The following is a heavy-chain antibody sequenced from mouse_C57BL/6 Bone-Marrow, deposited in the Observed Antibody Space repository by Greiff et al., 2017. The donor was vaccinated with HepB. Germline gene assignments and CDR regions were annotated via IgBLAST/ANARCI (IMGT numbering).Heavy chain of an antibody. CDR1: GFTFSSYG. V-gene: IGHV5-6*01. J-gene: IGHJ3*01. CDR2: ISSGGSYT. D-gene: IGHD1-1*01. CDR3: ARYYYGPQAFAY. Sequence: EVKLVESGGDLVKPGGSLKLSCAASGFTFSSYGMSWVRQTPDKRLEWVATISSGGSYTYYPDSVKGRFTISRDNAKNTLYLQMSSLKSEDTAMYYCARYYYGPQAFAYWGQGTLVTVSA.